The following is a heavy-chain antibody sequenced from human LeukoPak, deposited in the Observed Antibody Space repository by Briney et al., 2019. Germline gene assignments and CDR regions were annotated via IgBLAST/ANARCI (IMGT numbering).Heavy chain of an antibody. D-gene: IGHD3-22*01. V-gene: IGHV3-23*01. CDR2: ISGSGGST. J-gene: IGHJ4*02. Sequence: EGTLGLSCAASGFTFSSHGMSWVRQAPGKGLEWVSAISGSGGSTYYADSVKGRFTISRDNSKNTLYLQMNSLRAEDTAVYYCAKDQSTYYYDSSGYYSFDYWGQGTLVTVSS. CDR1: GFTFSSHG. CDR3: AKDQSTYYYDSSGYYSFDY.